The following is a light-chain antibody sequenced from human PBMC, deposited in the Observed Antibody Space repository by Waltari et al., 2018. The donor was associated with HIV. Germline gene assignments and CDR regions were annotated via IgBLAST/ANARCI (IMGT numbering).Light chain of an antibody. CDR2: RVS. V-gene: IGKV2-30*01. CDR1: KSLVYSDGNTY. J-gene: IGKJ1*01. CDR3: MQGTHWPPWT. Sequence: DVVMTQSPLSLPVTLGQPASISCRSSKSLVYSDGNTYLNWFQQRPGQSPRRLIYRVSNRDSGVPDRFGGSGSGTEFTLKISRVEAEDVGVYYCMQGTHWPPWTFGQGTKVEIK.